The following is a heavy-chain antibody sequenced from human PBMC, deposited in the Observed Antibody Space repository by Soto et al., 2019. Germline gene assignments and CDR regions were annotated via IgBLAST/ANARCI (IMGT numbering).Heavy chain of an antibody. D-gene: IGHD2-21*01. CDR2: MNPNSGNT. CDR1: GYTFTSYD. J-gene: IGHJ6*03. CDR3: ERVFLDDDQYYYYYMDV. V-gene: IGHV1-8*01. Sequence: QVQLVQSGAEVKKPGASVKVSCKASGYTFTSYDINWVRQATGQGLEWMGWMNPNSGNTGYAQKFQGRVTMTRNTSIRTADMALSSLRSEDTAVYYCERVFLDDDQYYYYYMDVWGKGTTVTVSS.